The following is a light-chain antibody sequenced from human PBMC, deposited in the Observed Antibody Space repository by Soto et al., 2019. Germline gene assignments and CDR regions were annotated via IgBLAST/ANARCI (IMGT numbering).Light chain of an antibody. Sequence: DIQLTQSPSFLSASVGDRVTITCRASQGISSHLVWYQQKPGKAPQLLIYAASTLQSGVPSRLSGSGSGTEFTLTISSLQPEDFAVYYCQQLDSYPHTFGQGTNLNIK. CDR2: AAS. CDR3: QQLDSYPHT. CDR1: QGISSH. J-gene: IGKJ2*01. V-gene: IGKV1-9*01.